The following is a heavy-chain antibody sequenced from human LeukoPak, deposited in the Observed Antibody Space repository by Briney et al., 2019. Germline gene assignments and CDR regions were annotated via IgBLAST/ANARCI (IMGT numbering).Heavy chain of an antibody. CDR1: GFTFTDHY. J-gene: IGHJ4*02. V-gene: IGHV1-2*02. D-gene: IGHD2/OR15-2a*01. Sequence: EASVKVSCKSSGFTFTDHYIHWVRQGHGQGLEWMGYIGPHSTFTSSPQEFQGRVTMTRDASMSTAYMELTRLTSDDTAVYYCVREGEGPLSKDFDYWGQGTLVTVSS. CDR3: VREGEGPLSKDFDY. CDR2: IGPHSTFT.